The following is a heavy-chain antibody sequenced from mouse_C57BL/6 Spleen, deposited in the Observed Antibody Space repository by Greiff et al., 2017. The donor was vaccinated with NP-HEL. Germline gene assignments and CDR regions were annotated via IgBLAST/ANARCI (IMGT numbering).Heavy chain of an antibody. Sequence: VKLQESGAELVKPGASVKLSCKASGYTFTEYTIHWVKQRSGQGLEWIGWFYPGSGSIKYNEKFKDKATLTADKSSSTVYMGLSRLTSEDSAVYFCARREDRLLRLGAMDYWGQGTSVTVSS. V-gene: IGHV1-62-2*01. J-gene: IGHJ4*01. D-gene: IGHD2-3*01. CDR1: GYTFTEYT. CDR3: ARREDRLLRLGAMDY. CDR2: FYPGSGSI.